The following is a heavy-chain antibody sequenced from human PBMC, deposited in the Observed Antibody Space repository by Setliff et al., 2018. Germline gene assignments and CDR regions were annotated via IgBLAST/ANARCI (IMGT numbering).Heavy chain of an antibody. CDR2: ISTSGNT. V-gene: IGHV4-4*07. J-gene: IGHJ6*02. CDR1: GGSIINSYY. CDR3: ARDQWVRSPPLYFSYSMDV. D-gene: IGHD5-12*01. Sequence: NPSETLSLTCTVSGGSIINSYYWSWIRQPAGKGLEWIGRISTSGNTNYNPSLKSRVTVSLDTSKNQFSLKLTSMTAADTAVYYCARDQWVRSPPLYFSYSMDVWGQGTTVTV.